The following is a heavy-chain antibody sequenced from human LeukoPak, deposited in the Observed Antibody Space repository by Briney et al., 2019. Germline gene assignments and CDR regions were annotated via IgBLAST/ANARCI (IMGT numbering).Heavy chain of an antibody. J-gene: IGHJ4*02. Sequence: GGSLRLSCAASGFTFSSYGMSWVRQAPGKGLEWVSAISGSGGSTYYADSVKGRFTISRDNSKNTLYLQMNSLRAEDTAVYYCAKEQFGQRLLINWDYWGQGTLVTVSS. CDR3: AKEQFGQRLLINWDY. CDR2: ISGSGGST. V-gene: IGHV3-23*01. CDR1: GFTFSSYG. D-gene: IGHD6-25*01.